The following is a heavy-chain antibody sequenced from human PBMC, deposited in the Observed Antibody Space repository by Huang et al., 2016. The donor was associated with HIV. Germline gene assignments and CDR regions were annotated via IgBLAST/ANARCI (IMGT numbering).Heavy chain of an antibody. Sequence: QLQLQESGPGLVKPSETLSLTCTVSGGSIRSDNYYWGWIRQPPGKGLEWIGSIYYSGGTSYNPSLKIRVTITVDTSKNQFSLKMRSVTAADTAVYYCARLPGSITMIRGVITDPYWGQGTLVTVSS. V-gene: IGHV4-39*01. CDR1: GGSIRSDNYY. D-gene: IGHD3-10*01. CDR3: ARLPGSITMIRGVITDPY. J-gene: IGHJ4*02. CDR2: IYYSGGT.